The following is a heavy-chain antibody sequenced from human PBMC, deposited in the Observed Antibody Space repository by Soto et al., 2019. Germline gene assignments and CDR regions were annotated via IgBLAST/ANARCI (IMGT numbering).Heavy chain of an antibody. CDR1: GYTFTNND. CDR2: MNPGSGDT. CDR3: ARMASFGSLNSFDP. Sequence: GASVKISCKASGYTFTNNDVTWVRQATGQELEWMGWMNPGSGDTGYEQKFQGRVTMTRNISIDTAYMELSSLRTEDTAIYYCARMASFGSLNSFDPWGQGTLVTVSS. D-gene: IGHD5-18*01. J-gene: IGHJ5*02. V-gene: IGHV1-8*01.